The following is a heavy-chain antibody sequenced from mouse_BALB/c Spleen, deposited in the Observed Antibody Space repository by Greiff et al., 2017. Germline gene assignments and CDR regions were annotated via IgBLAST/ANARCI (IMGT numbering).Heavy chain of an antibody. CDR1: GFTFSSYG. CDR3: AREDYYGSSYFAY. V-gene: IGHV5-6-3*01. D-gene: IGHD1-1*01. CDR2: INSNGGST. Sequence: EVKLVESGGGLVQPGGSLKLSCAASGFTFSSYGMSWVRQTPDKRLELVATINSNGGSTYYPDSVKGRFTISRDNAKNTLYLQMSSLKSEDTAMYYCAREDYYGSSYFAYWGQGTLVTVSA. J-gene: IGHJ3*01.